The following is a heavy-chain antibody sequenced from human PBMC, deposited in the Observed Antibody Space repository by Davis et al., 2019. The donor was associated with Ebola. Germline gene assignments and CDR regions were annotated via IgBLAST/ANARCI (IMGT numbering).Heavy chain of an antibody. CDR1: GCTFTGYY. D-gene: IGHD3-16*01. CDR3: AREERWGASGGGFDI. Sequence: ASVKVSCKASGCTFTGYYMHWVRQAPGQGLEWMGWINPNSGGTNYAQKFQGRVTMTRDTSISTAYMELRRLRSDDTAVYYCAREERWGASGGGFDIWGHGTMVTVSS. V-gene: IGHV1-2*02. J-gene: IGHJ3*02. CDR2: INPNSGGT.